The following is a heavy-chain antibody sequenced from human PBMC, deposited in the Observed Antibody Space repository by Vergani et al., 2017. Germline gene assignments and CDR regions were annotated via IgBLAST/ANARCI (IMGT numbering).Heavy chain of an antibody. CDR1: GFTFSSYG. D-gene: IGHD3-3*01. CDR3: AKSGADFWSGYYTDYYYMDV. Sequence: QVQLVESGGGVVQPGRSLRLSCAASGFTFSSYGMHWVRQAPGKGLEWVAVISNDGSNKYYADSVKGRFTISRDNSKNTLYLQMNSLRAEDTAVYYCAKSGADFWSGYYTDYYYMDVWGKGTTVTVSS. CDR2: ISNDGSNK. V-gene: IGHV3-30*18. J-gene: IGHJ6*03.